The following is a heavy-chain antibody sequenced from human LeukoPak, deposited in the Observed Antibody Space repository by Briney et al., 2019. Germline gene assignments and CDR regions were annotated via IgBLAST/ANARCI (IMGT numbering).Heavy chain of an antibody. Sequence: SETLSLTCTVSGGSISSSTFYWGWIRQPPGKGLEWIGTIYYSGSTFYNPSLKSRVTVSVDTSKNQFSLKLSSVTAADTAVYYCARVDYYDSSGYSIFDYWGQGTLVTVSS. CDR3: ARVDYYDSSGYSIFDY. D-gene: IGHD3-22*01. CDR1: GGSISSSTFY. CDR2: IYYSGST. V-gene: IGHV4-39*07. J-gene: IGHJ4*02.